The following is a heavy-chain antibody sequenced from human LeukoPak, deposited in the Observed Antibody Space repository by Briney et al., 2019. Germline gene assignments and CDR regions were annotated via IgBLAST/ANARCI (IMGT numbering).Heavy chain of an antibody. CDR3: ARASYDYVWGSYIDY. Sequence: SQTLSLTCTVSGGSISSGSYYWSWIRQPAGKGLEWIGRIYTSGSTNYNPSLKSRVTISVDTSKNQFSLKLSSVTAADTAVYYCARASYDYVWGSYIDYWGQGTLVTVSS. V-gene: IGHV4-61*02. J-gene: IGHJ4*02. CDR2: IYTSGST. D-gene: IGHD3-16*01. CDR1: GGSISSGSYY.